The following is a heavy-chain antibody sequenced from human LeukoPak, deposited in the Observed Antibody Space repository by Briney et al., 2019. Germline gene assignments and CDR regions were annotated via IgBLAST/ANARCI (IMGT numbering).Heavy chain of an antibody. V-gene: IGHV3-23*01. CDR2: SGSGGST. Sequence: GGSLRLSCAASGFTFTTYAMNWVRQAPGKGLEWVSVSGSGGSTYYADSVKGRFTISRDNSKNMLYLEVNSLRAEDTAVYYCATAFYFDSSGPYWYFDLWGRGTLVTVSS. CDR1: GFTFTTYA. CDR3: ATAFYFDSSGPYWYFDL. D-gene: IGHD3-22*01. J-gene: IGHJ2*01.